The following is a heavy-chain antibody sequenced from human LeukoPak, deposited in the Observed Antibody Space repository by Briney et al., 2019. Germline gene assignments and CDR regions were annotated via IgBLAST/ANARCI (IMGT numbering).Heavy chain of an antibody. V-gene: IGHV3-53*01. D-gene: IGHD6-13*01. CDR1: GFTVNSNY. J-gene: IGHJ6*03. CDR2: IYTDSST. CDR3: ARGGGPAAGYHYYYYMDV. Sequence: GGSLRLSCAASGFTVNSNYMTWVRQAPGKGLEWVSIIYTDSSTYYADSVKGRFTISRDNSKNTLYLQMNSLRAEDSAVYYCARGGGPAAGYHYYYYMDVWGKGTTVTISS.